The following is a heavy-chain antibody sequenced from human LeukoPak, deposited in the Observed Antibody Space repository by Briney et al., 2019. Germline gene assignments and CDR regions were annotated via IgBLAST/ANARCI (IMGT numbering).Heavy chain of an antibody. CDR3: TTDATWIQLWLPYDY. Sequence: PGGSLRLSCAASGFTFSNAWMSWVRQAPGKGLEWVGRIKSKTDGGTTDYAAPVKGRFTISRDDSKNTLYLQMNSLKTEDTAVYYCTTDATWIQLWLPYDYWGQGTLVTVSS. CDR1: GFTFSNAW. CDR2: IKSKTDGGTT. J-gene: IGHJ4*02. V-gene: IGHV3-15*01. D-gene: IGHD5-18*01.